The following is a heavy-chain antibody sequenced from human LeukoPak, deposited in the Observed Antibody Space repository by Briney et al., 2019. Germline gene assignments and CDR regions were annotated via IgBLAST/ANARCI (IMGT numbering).Heavy chain of an antibody. J-gene: IGHJ4*02. CDR3: ARGWDWNYLFDY. CDR1: GGSISSGGYY. Sequence: NTSQTLSLTCTVSGGSISSGGYYWSWIRQPPGKGLEWIGYIYHSGSTYYNPSLKSRVTISVDRSKNQFSLKLSSVTAADTAVYYCARGWDWNYLFDYWGQGTLVTVSS. D-gene: IGHD1-7*01. CDR2: IYHSGST. V-gene: IGHV4-30-2*01.